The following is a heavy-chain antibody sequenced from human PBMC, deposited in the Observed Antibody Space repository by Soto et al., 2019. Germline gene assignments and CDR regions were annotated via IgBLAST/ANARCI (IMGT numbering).Heavy chain of an antibody. CDR2: IIPIFGTA. D-gene: IGHD3-10*01. V-gene: IGHV1-69*05. CDR1: GGTFSSYA. J-gene: IGHJ5*02. Sequence: SVKVSCKASGGTFSSYAISWVRQAPGQGLEWMGWIIPIFGTANYAQKLQGRVTITTDASTSTAYMELRSLRSDDTAMYYCARNYGSGSYYPFDPWGQGTLVTVSS. CDR3: ARNYGSGSYYPFDP.